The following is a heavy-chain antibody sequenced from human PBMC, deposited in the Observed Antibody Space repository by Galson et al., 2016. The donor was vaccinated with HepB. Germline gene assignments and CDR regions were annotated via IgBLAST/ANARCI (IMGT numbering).Heavy chain of an antibody. CDR2: MEQGGSEK. D-gene: IGHD3-10*01. CDR3: ARDSGRYYIDY. V-gene: IGHV3-7*03. J-gene: IGHJ4*02. CDR1: GFTFSDYW. Sequence: SLRLSCAASGFTFSDYWMTWVRRAPGKGLEWVANMEQGGSEKYSVDSVKGRFTIPRDNVKNLLYLQMNSLRVEDTAVYYCARDSGRYYIDYWGQGILVTVSS.